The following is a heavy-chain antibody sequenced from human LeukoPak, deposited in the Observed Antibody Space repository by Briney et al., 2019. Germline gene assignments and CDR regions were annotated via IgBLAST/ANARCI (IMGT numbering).Heavy chain of an antibody. CDR2: ISAGAGVI. J-gene: IGHJ4*02. D-gene: IGHD3-22*01. CDR3: ARDDDTSGHYSLFEY. CDR1: GFTFSDYE. V-gene: IGHV3-48*03. Sequence: GGSLRLSCAASGFTFSDYEMNWVRQAPEKGLEWVSYISAGAGVIFYADSVKGRFSISRDTSRSTVHLQMNSLRAEDTAVYYCARDDDTSGHYSLFEYWGQGTRVTVSS.